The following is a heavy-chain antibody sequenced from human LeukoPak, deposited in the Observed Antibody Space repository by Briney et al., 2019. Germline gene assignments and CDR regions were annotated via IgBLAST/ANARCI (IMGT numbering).Heavy chain of an antibody. D-gene: IGHD6-13*01. CDR2: ISDSGGST. J-gene: IGHJ4*02. V-gene: IGHV3-23*01. Sequence: PGGSLRLSCAASGFTFSDYAMTWVRQAPGNGLQWVSLISDSGGSTYYADSVKGRFTVSRDNSKATLYLQMNSLRADDTAVYFCAKRGSSWSYFDYWGQGTLVTVSS. CDR3: AKRGSSWSYFDY. CDR1: GFTFSDYA.